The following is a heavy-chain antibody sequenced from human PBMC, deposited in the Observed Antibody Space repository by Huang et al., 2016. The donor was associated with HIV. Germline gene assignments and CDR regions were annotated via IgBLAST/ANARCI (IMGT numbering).Heavy chain of an antibody. J-gene: IGHJ4*02. D-gene: IGHD3-16*01. Sequence: EVQLVESGGGLVQPGGSLRFCCAASGFSFSSSWMSWVRQAPGKGVECVAKIRGGGGDKSHVDSVKGRFTISRDNAKNSLYLQMDSLGVGDTAVYYCARDQEGALDYWGQGVLVTVSS. V-gene: IGHV3-7*01. CDR2: IRGGGGDK. CDR1: GFSFSSSW. CDR3: ARDQEGALDY.